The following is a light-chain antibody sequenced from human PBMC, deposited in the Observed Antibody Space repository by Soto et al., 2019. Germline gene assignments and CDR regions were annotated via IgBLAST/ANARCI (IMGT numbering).Light chain of an antibody. Sequence: EIVMTQSPATLSVSPGERATLSCRASQSVSSNLAWYQQKPGQAPRLLIYGASNRATGIPDRFSGSGSGADFTLTINRLEPEDFAVYYCQQFETFGGGTKVEIK. J-gene: IGKJ4*01. CDR3: QQFET. V-gene: IGKV3D-15*01. CDR1: QSVSSN. CDR2: GAS.